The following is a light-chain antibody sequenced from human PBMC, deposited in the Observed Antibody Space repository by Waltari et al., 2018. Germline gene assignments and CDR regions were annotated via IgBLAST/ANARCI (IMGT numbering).Light chain of an antibody. J-gene: IGLJ2*01. CDR2: STD. CDR1: SGSVSTSNY. CDR3: TLYMGSGML. Sequence: TVVTPEPSLSVSPGGTITLTCCLSSGSVSTSNYTNCYQQTPGQAPRMLIYSTDTRPSGVPDRFSGSILGNKAALTITGAQADDESDYYCTLYMGSGMLFGGGTRLTVL. V-gene: IGLV8-61*01.